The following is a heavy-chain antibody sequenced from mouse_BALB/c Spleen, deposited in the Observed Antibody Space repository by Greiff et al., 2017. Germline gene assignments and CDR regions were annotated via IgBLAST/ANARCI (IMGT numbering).Heavy chain of an antibody. J-gene: IGHJ4*01. CDR1: GFTFSSYA. V-gene: IGHV5-12-1*01. D-gene: IGHD2-1*01. CDR3: ARNYKGAMDY. Sequence: EVKLVESGGGLVKPGGSLKLSCAASGFTFSSYAMSWVRQTPEKRLEWVASISSGGGSTYYPDTVKGRFTISRDNAKNTLYLQMSSLKSEDTAMYYCARNYKGAMDYWGQGTSVTVSS. CDR2: ISSGGGST.